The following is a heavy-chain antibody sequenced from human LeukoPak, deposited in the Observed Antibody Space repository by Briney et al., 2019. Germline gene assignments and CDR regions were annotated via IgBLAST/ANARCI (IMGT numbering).Heavy chain of an antibody. J-gene: IGHJ4*02. Sequence: GGSLRLSCTASGFTLTTHAMSWVRQAPGKGLEWVSAISIGGGTYYADSVKGRFAISRDNSKNTLYLQMNSLRADDTAVYYCAKRAGREFDYWGQGTLVTVSS. CDR1: GFTLTTHA. CDR2: ISIGGGT. CDR3: AKRAGREFDY. V-gene: IGHV3-23*01. D-gene: IGHD1-14*01.